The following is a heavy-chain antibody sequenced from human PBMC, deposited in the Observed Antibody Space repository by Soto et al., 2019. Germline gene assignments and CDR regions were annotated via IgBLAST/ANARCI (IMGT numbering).Heavy chain of an antibody. Sequence: QVQLQQWGAGLLKPSETLSLTCAVYGGSFSGYYWSWIRQPPGKGLEWIGEINHSGSTNYNPSLKSRVTIPVDTSKNQFSLKLSSVTAADTAVYYCARGGPAATRGSQYNWFDPWGQGTLVTVSS. V-gene: IGHV4-34*01. CDR3: ARGGPAATRGSQYNWFDP. D-gene: IGHD2-2*01. J-gene: IGHJ5*02. CDR1: GGSFSGYY. CDR2: INHSGST.